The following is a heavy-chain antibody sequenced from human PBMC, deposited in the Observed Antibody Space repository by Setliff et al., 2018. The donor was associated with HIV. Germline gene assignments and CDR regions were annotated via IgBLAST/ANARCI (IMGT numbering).Heavy chain of an antibody. D-gene: IGHD3-22*01. CDR2: ISSRGSTI. J-gene: IGHJ6*02. V-gene: IGHV3-48*03. Sequence: GSLRLSCAASGFTFSSYEMNWVRQAPGKGLEWVSYISSRGSTIYYADSVKGRFITFRDNAKNSLYLQMNSLRAEDTAVYYCARSRTSSGYYGVTGYGMDVWGQGTTVTVSS. CDR1: GFTFSSYE. CDR3: ARSRTSSGYYGVTGYGMDV.